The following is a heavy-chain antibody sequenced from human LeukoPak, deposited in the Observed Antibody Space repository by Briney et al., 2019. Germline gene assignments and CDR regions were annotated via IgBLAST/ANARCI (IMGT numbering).Heavy chain of an antibody. CDR1: GFTFSNYN. V-gene: IGHV3-48*01. J-gene: IGHJ6*03. CDR2: ISSGSSTI. D-gene: IGHD5-18*01. Sequence: AGGSLRLSCAASGFTFSNYNMDWGPQAPGKGLGWVSYISSGSSTIYYAESVKGRFTISRDNAKNSLYLQINSLRAEDTAVYYCAREPPPDTATYIYYYYYYMDVWGKGTTVTVSS. CDR3: AREPPPDTATYIYYYYYYMDV.